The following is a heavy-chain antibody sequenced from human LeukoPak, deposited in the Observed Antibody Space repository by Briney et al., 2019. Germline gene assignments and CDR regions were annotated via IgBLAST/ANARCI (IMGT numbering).Heavy chain of an antibody. Sequence: GGSLRLSCAASGFPFSTYAMSWVRQAPGKGLEWVSSIRGSDGSTYYADSVKGRFAISRDNSKNTLYLQMNSLRAEDTAVYYCAKGSLGSWYYFDHWGQGTLVTVSS. CDR2: IRGSDGST. J-gene: IGHJ4*02. V-gene: IGHV3-23*01. CDR1: GFPFSTYA. CDR3: AKGSLGSWYYFDH. D-gene: IGHD6-13*01.